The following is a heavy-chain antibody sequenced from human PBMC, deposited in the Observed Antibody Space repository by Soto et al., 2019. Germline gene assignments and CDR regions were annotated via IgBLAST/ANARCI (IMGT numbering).Heavy chain of an antibody. CDR3: GRHSYSSSNFAY. J-gene: IGHJ4*02. CDR2: IYYSGST. Sequence: PSETLSLTCPVSGGSISSYYWSWIRQPPGKGLEWIGYIYYSGSTNYNPSLKSRVTISVDTSKNQFSLKLSSVTAADTAVYYCGRHSYSSSNFAYWGQGTLVTVSS. V-gene: IGHV4-59*08. CDR1: GGSISSYY. D-gene: IGHD6-6*01.